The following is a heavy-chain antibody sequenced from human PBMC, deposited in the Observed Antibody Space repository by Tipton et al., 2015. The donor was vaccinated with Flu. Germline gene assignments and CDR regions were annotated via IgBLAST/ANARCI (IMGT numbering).Heavy chain of an antibody. V-gene: IGHV3-53*01. CDR1: GFIVSSNY. Sequence: MQLVQSGGGLIQPGGSLRLSCAASGFIVSSNYMSWVRQAPGKGLEWVSVIDSGGRTDYADSVKGRFILSRDNSKNTLYLQMNSLRAEDTAVYFCAREPFKGFDYWGQGTLVTVSS. CDR2: IDSGGRT. CDR3: AREPFKGFDY. J-gene: IGHJ4*02.